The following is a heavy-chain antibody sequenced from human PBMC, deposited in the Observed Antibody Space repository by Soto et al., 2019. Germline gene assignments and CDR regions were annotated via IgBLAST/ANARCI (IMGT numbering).Heavy chain of an antibody. CDR1: GGSISSSSYY. Sequence: SETLSLTCTVSGGSISSSSYYWGWIRQPPGKGLEWIGSINHSGCTNYNPSLKSRVTISVDTSKNQFSLKLSSVTAADTAVYYCARAIAARPIPYYYYGMDVWGQGTTVTVSS. CDR3: ARAIAARPIPYYYYGMDV. V-gene: IGHV4-39*07. J-gene: IGHJ6*02. D-gene: IGHD6-6*01. CDR2: INHSGCT.